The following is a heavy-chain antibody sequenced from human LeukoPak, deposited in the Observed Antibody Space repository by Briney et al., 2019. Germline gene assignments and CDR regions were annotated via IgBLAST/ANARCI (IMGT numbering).Heavy chain of an antibody. J-gene: IGHJ6*03. V-gene: IGHV4-31*03. D-gene: IGHD6-13*01. Sequence: SETLSLTCTVSGGSISSGGYYWSWLRQHPGKGLEWIGYIYYSGSTYYNPSLKSRVTISVDTSKNQFSLKLSSVTAADTAVYYCARDGYSTMDVWGKGTTVTVSS. CDR2: IYYSGST. CDR3: ARDGYSTMDV. CDR1: GGSISSGGYY.